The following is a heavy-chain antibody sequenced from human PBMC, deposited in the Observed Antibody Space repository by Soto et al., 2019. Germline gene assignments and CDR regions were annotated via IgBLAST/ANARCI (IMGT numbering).Heavy chain of an antibody. V-gene: IGHV1-18*01. CDR1: GYTFTTYD. CDR3: ARAVSHFYPYYYMDV. J-gene: IGHJ6*03. Sequence: QVQLVQSGAEVKKPGASVKVSCKASGYTFTTYDISWVRQAPGQGLEWMGWISAFNGNTNYAQKLQGRVTMTTDTSTSTAYMELRSLRSDDTAVYYCARAVSHFYPYYYMDVWGKGTTVTVSS. CDR2: ISAFNGNT. D-gene: IGHD2-8*01.